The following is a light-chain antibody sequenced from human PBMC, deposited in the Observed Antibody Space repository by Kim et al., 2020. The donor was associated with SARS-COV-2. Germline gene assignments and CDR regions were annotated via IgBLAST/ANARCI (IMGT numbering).Light chain of an antibody. CDR2: GAS. CDR3: QQYNDWPWT. Sequence: VSPEDRATLSRRASHRVSTNVAWYQQKPGQAPRLLIYGASTGATDIPTRFSGGGSGTEFTLTISSLQSEDFALYYCQQYNDWPWTFGQGTKVDIK. V-gene: IGKV3-15*01. CDR1: HRVSTN. J-gene: IGKJ1*01.